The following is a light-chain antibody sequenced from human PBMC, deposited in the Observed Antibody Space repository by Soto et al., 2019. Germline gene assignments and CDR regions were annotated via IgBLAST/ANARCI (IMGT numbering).Light chain of an antibody. V-gene: IGKV1-39*01. Sequence: DIQMTQSPSSLSASVGDRVTITCRASQSISSYLNWYQQKPGQAPKLLIYAASSLQSGVPSRFSGSGSGTDFTLTISSLQPEDFATYYCQQSYSIALTFGGGTKVEIK. CDR2: AAS. CDR1: QSISSY. CDR3: QQSYSIALT. J-gene: IGKJ4*01.